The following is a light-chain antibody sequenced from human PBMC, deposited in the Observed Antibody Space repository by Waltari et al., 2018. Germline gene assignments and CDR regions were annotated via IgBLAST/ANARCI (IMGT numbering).Light chain of an antibody. CDR2: QDT. Sequence: SYELTQPPSVSVSPGQTASITCSGDKLGDLYACWYQQKPGQSPVLVIYQDTRRPSGIPERFSGSNSGNPGTLTSSGTQAMDEADYYCQAWDSITSHVVFGGGTKLTVL. CDR3: QAWDSITSHVV. CDR1: KLGDLY. V-gene: IGLV3-1*01. J-gene: IGLJ2*01.